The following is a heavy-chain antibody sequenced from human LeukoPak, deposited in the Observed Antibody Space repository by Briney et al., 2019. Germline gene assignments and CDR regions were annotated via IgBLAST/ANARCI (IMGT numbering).Heavy chain of an antibody. Sequence: SVKVSCTASGGTFTSYAISWVRQAPGQGLEWMGGIIPIFGTANYTQKFQGRVTITTDESTSTAYMELSSLRSEDTAVYYCARVGGDTDYYDSSGYYDYWGQGTLVSVSS. CDR2: IIPIFGTA. CDR1: GGTFTSYA. CDR3: ARVGGDTDYYDSSGYYDY. D-gene: IGHD3-22*01. J-gene: IGHJ4*02. V-gene: IGHV1-69*05.